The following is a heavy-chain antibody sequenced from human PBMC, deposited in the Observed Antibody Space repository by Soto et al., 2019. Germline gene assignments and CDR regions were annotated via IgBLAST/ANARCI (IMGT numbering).Heavy chain of an antibody. D-gene: IGHD2-21*02. CDR3: ARDTRWSPCGGDCIRAFDI. V-gene: IGHV1-18*01. J-gene: IGHJ3*02. CDR1: GCTFSSFG. CDR2: INPDNGNT. Sequence: ASVQVSCKGSGCTFSSFGITCVRQSPGQGLEWMGWINPDNGNTNYAQKLQGRVTMTTDTSTSTANMDLRSLRSDDTAVYYCARDTRWSPCGGDCIRAFDIWGQGTMVTVSS.